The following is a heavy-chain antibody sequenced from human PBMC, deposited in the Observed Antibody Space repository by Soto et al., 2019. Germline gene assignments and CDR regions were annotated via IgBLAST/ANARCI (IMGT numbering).Heavy chain of an antibody. CDR1: GFSLSTSGVG. J-gene: IGHJ4*02. D-gene: IGHD5-12*01. Sequence: QITLKESGPPLVKPTQTLTLTCTFSGFSLSTSGVGVGWIRQPPGKALEWLALIYWDDDKRYSPSLKSRLTITKDTSKTQVVLTMTNMDPVDTATYYCAHSREMATIYLPFDYWGQGTLVTVSS. CDR2: IYWDDDK. CDR3: AHSREMATIYLPFDY. V-gene: IGHV2-5*02.